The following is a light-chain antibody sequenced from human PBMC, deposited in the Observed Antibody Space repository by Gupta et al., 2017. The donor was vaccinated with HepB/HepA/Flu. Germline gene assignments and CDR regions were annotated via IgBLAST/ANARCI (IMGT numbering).Light chain of an antibody. CDR1: QSMRVW. CDR2: KAS. V-gene: IGKV1-5*03. CDR3: KQYDKYPWT. Sequence: DIQMTQSASTLSASVGDRVIITCRASQSMRVWLAWYKQKPGKAPELLIYKASSLHSGDPSRFSGSGSGTEFTLTFTNLQHDDFATYYYKQYDKYPWTFGQGTKVEIK. J-gene: IGKJ1*01.